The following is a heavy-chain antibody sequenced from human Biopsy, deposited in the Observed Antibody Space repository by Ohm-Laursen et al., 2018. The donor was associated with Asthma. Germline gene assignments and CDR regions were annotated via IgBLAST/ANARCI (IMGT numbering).Heavy chain of an antibody. CDR3: ARTFHFWSPYHAEHYQL. CDR1: RFTYE. J-gene: IGHJ1*01. V-gene: IGHV3-30-3*01. CDR2: ISYAGSSI. Sequence: SLRLSCSASRFTYEMHWVRQAPGKGLEWVAVISYAGSSIYYADSVKGRFTISRDNAKNSLYLQMNSLRAEDTAVYYCARTFHFWSPYHAEHYQLWGQGTLVTVAS. D-gene: IGHD3-3*02.